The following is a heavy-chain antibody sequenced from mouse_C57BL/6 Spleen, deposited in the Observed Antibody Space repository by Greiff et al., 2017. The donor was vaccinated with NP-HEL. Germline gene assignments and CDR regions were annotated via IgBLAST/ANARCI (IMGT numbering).Heavy chain of an antibody. CDR3: TRNEYYGSSYDAMDY. J-gene: IGHJ4*01. D-gene: IGHD1-1*01. V-gene: IGHV5-9-1*02. CDR1: GFTFSSYA. Sequence: EVQGVESGEGLVKPGGSLKLSCAASGFTFSSYAMSWVRQTPEKRLEWVAYISSGGDYIYYADTVKGRFTISRDNARNTLYLQMSSLKSEDTAMYYCTRNEYYGSSYDAMDYWGQGTSVTVSS. CDR2: ISSGGDYI.